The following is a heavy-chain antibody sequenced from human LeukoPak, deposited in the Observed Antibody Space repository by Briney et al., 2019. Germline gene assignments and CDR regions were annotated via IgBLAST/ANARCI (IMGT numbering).Heavy chain of an antibody. Sequence: ASVKVSCKASGYTFTSYGISWVRQAPGQGLEWMGWISAYNGNTNYAQKLQGRVTMTTDTSTSTAYMELRSLRSDDTAVYYCARDYYGSGSYSRYYYCYGMDVWGKGTTVTVSS. J-gene: IGHJ6*04. CDR3: ARDYYGSGSYSRYYYCYGMDV. V-gene: IGHV1-18*04. D-gene: IGHD3-10*01. CDR1: GYTFTSYG. CDR2: ISAYNGNT.